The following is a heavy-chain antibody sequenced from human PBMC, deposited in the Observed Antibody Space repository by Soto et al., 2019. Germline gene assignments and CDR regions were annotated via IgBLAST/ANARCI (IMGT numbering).Heavy chain of an antibody. V-gene: IGHV1-69*06. CDR3: ASVSSMMTPSWFDP. CDR2: IIPIFGTA. J-gene: IGHJ5*02. D-gene: IGHD3-22*01. CDR1: GGTFSSYA. Sequence: QVQLVQSGAEVKKPGSSVKVSCKASGGTFSSYAISWVRQAPGQGLEWMGGIIPIFGTANYAQKFQGRVTITADKSTSTAYMELSSLRSDDTAVYYCASVSSMMTPSWFDPWGQGTLVTVSS.